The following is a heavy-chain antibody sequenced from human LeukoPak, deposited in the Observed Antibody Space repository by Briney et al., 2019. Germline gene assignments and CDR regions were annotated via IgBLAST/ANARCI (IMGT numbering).Heavy chain of an antibody. J-gene: IGHJ4*02. CDR1: GFTFSSYA. CDR2: ISYDGSNK. D-gene: IGHD6-19*01. V-gene: IGHV3-30*04. CDR3: AKDRIAVAGTDFDY. Sequence: GGSLRLSCAASGFTFSSYAMHWVRQAPGKGLEWVAVISYDGSNKYYADSVKGRFTISRDNSKNTLYPQMNSLRAEDTAVYYCAKDRIAVAGTDFDYWGQGTLVTVSS.